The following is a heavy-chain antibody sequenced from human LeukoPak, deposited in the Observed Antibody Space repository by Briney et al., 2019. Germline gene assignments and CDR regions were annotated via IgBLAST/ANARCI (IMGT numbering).Heavy chain of an antibody. Sequence: GGSLGLSCAASGFTFSSYWMSWVRQSPGKGLEWVSSISSSSTYTYYADSVKGRFTISRDNAKNSLFLQMNSLRDDDTGVYFCATDTLRFRMDVWGKGTTVIVSS. CDR3: ATDTLRFRMDV. CDR2: ISSSSTYT. J-gene: IGHJ6*04. V-gene: IGHV3-21*01. D-gene: IGHD3-3*01. CDR1: GFTFSSYW.